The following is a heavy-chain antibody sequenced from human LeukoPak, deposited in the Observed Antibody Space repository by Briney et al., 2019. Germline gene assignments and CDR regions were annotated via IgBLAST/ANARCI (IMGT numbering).Heavy chain of an antibody. CDR1: GGSISSSSYY. Sequence: PSETLSLTCTVSGGSISSSSYYWGWIRQPPGKGLEWIGSIYYSGSTYYNPSLKSRVTISVDTSKNQFSLKLSSVTAADTAVCYCENGGWYDLRVWGQGTMVTVSS. J-gene: IGHJ3*01. CDR3: ENGGWYDLRV. D-gene: IGHD6-19*01. CDR2: IYYSGST. V-gene: IGHV4-39*07.